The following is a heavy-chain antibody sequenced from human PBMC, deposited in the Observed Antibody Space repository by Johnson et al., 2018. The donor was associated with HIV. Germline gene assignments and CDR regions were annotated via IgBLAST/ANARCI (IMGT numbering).Heavy chain of an antibody. J-gene: IGHJ3*01. Sequence: VQLVESGGGLVKPGGSLRLSCAASGFTFSDYYMSWIRQAPGKGLEWVANIKQDGSEKYYVDSVKGRFTISRDNAKNSLYLQMNSLRAEDTAVYYCARGLIDYGDSQAFDFWGQGTMVTVSS. CDR1: GFTFSDYY. D-gene: IGHD4-17*01. V-gene: IGHV3-7*03. CDR3: ARGLIDYGDSQAFDF. CDR2: IKQDGSEK.